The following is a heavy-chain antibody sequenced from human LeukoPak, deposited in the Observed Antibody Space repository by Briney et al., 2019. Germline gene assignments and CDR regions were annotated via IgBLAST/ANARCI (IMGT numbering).Heavy chain of an antibody. Sequence: SETLSLTCTVSGGSISSGGYYWSWLRQHPGKGLEWIGYIYYSGSTYYNPSLKSRVTISVDTSKNQFSLKLSSVTAADTAVYYCAREAYYYGSGGYILDYWGQGTLVTVSS. J-gene: IGHJ4*02. V-gene: IGHV4-31*03. CDR1: GGSISSGGYY. D-gene: IGHD3-10*01. CDR2: IYYSGST. CDR3: AREAYYYGSGGYILDY.